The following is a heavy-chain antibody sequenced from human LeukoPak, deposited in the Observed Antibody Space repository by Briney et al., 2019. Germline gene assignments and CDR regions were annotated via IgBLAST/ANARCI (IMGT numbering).Heavy chain of an antibody. V-gene: IGHV1-69*04. J-gene: IGHJ1*01. CDR2: INPSGGST. D-gene: IGHD4-23*01. Sequence: ASVKVSCKASGGTFSSYAVSWVRQAPGQGLEWMGIINPSGGSTSYAQKFQGRVTITADKSTSTAYMELSSLRSEDTAVYYCARDDEMTTVVPFQHWGQGTLVTVSS. CDR1: GGTFSSYA. CDR3: ARDDEMTTVVPFQH.